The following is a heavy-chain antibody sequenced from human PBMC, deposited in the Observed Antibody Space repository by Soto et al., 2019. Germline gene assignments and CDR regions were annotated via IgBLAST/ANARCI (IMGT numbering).Heavy chain of an antibody. CDR2: TSGSGHYI. Sequence: EVRLLESGGGLVQPGVSLRLYCAGSGFTSSNYSMSWVRQAPGKGLEWVSTTSGSGHYIQYRDSVKGRFTISSDNCKNRLYLQINSQRAVDGAVYYSAGRSMVTPYYYGLDVWGQGTTFTVS. CDR1: GFTSSNYS. D-gene: IGHD5-18*01. J-gene: IGHJ6*02. V-gene: IGHV3-23*01. CDR3: AGRSMVTPYYYGLDV.